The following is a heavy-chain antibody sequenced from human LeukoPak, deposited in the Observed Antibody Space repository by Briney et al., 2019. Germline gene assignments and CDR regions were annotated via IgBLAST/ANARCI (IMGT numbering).Heavy chain of an antibody. D-gene: IGHD4-17*01. J-gene: IGHJ3*02. Sequence: SETLSLTCTVSGGSISSSSYYWGWIRQPPGKGLEWIGNIYYSRSTYYNPSPKSRVTISVDTSKNQFSLKLSSVTAADTAVYYCARQYGDSRSDGFDIWGQGTMVTVSS. CDR1: GGSISSSSYY. V-gene: IGHV4-39*01. CDR2: IYYSRST. CDR3: ARQYGDSRSDGFDI.